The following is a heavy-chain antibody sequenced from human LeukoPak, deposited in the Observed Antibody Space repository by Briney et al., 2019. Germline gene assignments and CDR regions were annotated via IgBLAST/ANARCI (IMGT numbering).Heavy chain of an antibody. D-gene: IGHD5-18*01. CDR1: GGSFSGYY. CDR2: INHSGST. CDR3: ASSPVTMKLGRRYYFDY. J-gene: IGHJ4*02. V-gene: IGHV4-34*01. Sequence: SETLSLTRAVYGGSFSGYYWSWIRQPPGKGLEWIGEINHSGSTNYNPSLKSRVTISVDTSKNQFSLKLSSVTAADTAVYYCASSPVTMKLGRRYYFDYWGQGTLVTVSS.